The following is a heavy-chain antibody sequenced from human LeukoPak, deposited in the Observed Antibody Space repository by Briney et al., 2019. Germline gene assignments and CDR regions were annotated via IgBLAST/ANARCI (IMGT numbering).Heavy chain of an antibody. CDR3: ARHAYYYESSGYFYPFHY. J-gene: IGHJ4*02. Sequence: SETLSLTCTVSGDSINTSSYYWGWIRQPPGKELEWIGTLNYGGSTYYNPSLKTRVTISVDTSKNQFSLRLHSVTAADTAVYYCARHAYYYESSGYFYPFHYWGQGTLLTVSS. CDR2: LNYGGST. CDR1: GDSINTSSYY. D-gene: IGHD3-22*01. V-gene: IGHV4-39*01.